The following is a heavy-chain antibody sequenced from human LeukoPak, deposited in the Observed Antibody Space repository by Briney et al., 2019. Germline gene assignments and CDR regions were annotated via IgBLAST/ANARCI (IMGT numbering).Heavy chain of an antibody. CDR3: ARTGHTYRPTTDWFDP. CDR2: ISSGSSAI. D-gene: IGHD1-1*01. CDR1: GFTFTTCS. J-gene: IGHJ5*02. V-gene: IGHV3-21*01. Sequence: PGGSLRLSCAASGFTFTTCSMTWVRQAPGKGLEWVSIISSGSSAIFSADALKGRFTISRDDAKNLLYLDMNSLRAEDTAVYYCARTGHTYRPTTDWFDPWGQGTLVTVSS.